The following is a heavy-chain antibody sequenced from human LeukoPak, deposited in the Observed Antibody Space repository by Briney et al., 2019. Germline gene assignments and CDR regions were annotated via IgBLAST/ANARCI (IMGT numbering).Heavy chain of an antibody. CDR1: GGSFSGYY. Sequence: PSETLSLTCAVYGGSFSGYYWSWIRQPPGKGLEWIGEINHSGSTNYNPYLKSRVTISVDTSKNQFSLRLSSVTAADTAVYYCARGGYSYGFKAFDIWGQGTKVTVSS. J-gene: IGHJ3*02. V-gene: IGHV4-34*01. D-gene: IGHD5-18*01. CDR3: ARGGYSYGFKAFDI. CDR2: INHSGST.